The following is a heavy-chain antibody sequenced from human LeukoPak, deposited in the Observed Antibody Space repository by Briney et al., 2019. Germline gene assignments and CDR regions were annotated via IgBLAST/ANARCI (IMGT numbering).Heavy chain of an antibody. D-gene: IGHD3-22*01. Sequence: GGSLRLSCAASGFTFNNYAMSWVRQAPGKGLEWVSAVTGSGSSTYYADSVKGRFAIPRDNSKNTLYLQMNSLRAEDTAVYYCAKADNSGYYYVYWGQGTLVTVSS. CDR2: VTGSGSST. CDR3: AKADNSGYYYVY. J-gene: IGHJ4*02. V-gene: IGHV3-23*01. CDR1: GFTFNNYA.